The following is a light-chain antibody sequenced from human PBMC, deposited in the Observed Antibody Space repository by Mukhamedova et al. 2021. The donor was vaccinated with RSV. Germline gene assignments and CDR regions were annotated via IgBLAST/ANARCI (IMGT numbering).Light chain of an antibody. Sequence: WYQRRVHGRAPKLLLYTASRLESGVPSRFSGSGSGTDFTLTISRVQPEDFATYYCQQYYGTPPLFGQGTELQIK. CDR3: QQYYGTPPL. V-gene: IGKV1-NL1*01. CDR2: TAS. J-gene: IGKJ2*01.